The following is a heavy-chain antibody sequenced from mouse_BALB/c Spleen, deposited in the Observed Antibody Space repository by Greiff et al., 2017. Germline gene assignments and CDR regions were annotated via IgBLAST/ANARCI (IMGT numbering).Heavy chain of an antibody. CDR2: IYPGSANT. J-gene: IGHJ4*01. D-gene: IGHD2-1*01. Sequence: QVQLQQSGAELARPGASVKLSCKASGYTFTDYYINWVKQRTGQGLEWIGEIYPGSANTYYNEKFKGKATLTADKSSSTAYMQLSSLTSEDSAVYFCARGGGNYPYYYAMDYWGQGTSVTVSS. V-gene: IGHV1-77*01. CDR1: GYTFTDYY. CDR3: ARGGGNYPYYYAMDY.